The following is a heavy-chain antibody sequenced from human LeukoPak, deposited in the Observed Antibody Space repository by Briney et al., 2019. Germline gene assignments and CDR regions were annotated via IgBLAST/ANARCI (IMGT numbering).Heavy chain of an antibody. V-gene: IGHV1-69*13. J-gene: IGHJ4*02. D-gene: IGHD4-11*01. Sequence: SVKVSCKASGYTFTGYYMHWVRQAPGQGLEWMGGIIPIFGTANYAQKFQGRVTITADESTSTAYMELSSLRSEDTAVYYCARDGHVDSNYQNYWGQGTLVTVSS. CDR2: IIPIFGTA. CDR1: GYTFTGYY. CDR3: ARDGHVDSNYQNY.